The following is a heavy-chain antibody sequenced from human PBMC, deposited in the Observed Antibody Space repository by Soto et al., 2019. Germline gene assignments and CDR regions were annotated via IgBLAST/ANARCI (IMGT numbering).Heavy chain of an antibody. D-gene: IGHD3-16*02. CDR1: GGTFSSSG. Sequence: WASVKVSCKASGGTFSSSGFSWVRQAPGQGLEWMGMIVPSLDTTNYAQKFQARVTITADGVTSTAYMELRSLRSEDTAVYYCARWPQPRYTADPYAVDVWGQGTRVTVSS. V-gene: IGHV1-69*11. CDR3: ARWPQPRYTADPYAVDV. CDR2: IVPSLDTT. J-gene: IGHJ6*02.